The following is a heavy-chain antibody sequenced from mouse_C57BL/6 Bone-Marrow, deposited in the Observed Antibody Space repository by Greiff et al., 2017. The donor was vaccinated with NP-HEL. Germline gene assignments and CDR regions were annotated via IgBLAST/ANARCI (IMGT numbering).Heavy chain of an antibody. Sequence: VQLQQSGAELVRPGTSVKLSCKASGYTFTSYWMHWVKQRPGQGLEWIGVIDPSDSYTNYNQKFKGKATLTVDTSSSTAYMQLSSLTSEDSAVYYCASGGYYGSSTLWYFDVWGTGTTVTVSS. CDR1: GYTFTSYW. CDR2: IDPSDSYT. D-gene: IGHD1-1*01. CDR3: ASGGYYGSSTLWYFDV. J-gene: IGHJ1*03. V-gene: IGHV1-59*01.